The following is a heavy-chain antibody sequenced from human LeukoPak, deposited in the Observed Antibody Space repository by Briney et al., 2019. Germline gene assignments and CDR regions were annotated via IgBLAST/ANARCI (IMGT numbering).Heavy chain of an antibody. CDR2: IYYSGST. CDR1: GGSISSSSYY. CDR3: ARSRYGDHVSDY. V-gene: IGHV4-39*07. Sequence: PSETLSLTCTVSGGSISSSSYYWGWIRQPPGKGLEWIGSIYYSGSTYYNPSLKSRVTISVDTSKNQFSLKVTSVTAADTAVYYCARSRYGDHVSDYWGQGTLVTVSS. D-gene: IGHD4-17*01. J-gene: IGHJ4*02.